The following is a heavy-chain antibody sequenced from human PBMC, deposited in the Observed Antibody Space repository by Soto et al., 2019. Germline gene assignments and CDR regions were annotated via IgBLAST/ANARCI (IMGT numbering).Heavy chain of an antibody. CDR2: ISGGSKSI. CDR3: VRDSRRGYGMDV. Sequence: GGSLRLSCVTSGFTFSSHSMNWVRQAPGKGLEWISYISGGSKSIYYAASVKGRFTISRDNAKNSLYLEMNSLRDEDTAVYSCVRDSRRGYGMDVWGPGTKVTVSS. CDR1: GFTFSSHS. D-gene: IGHD3-10*01. V-gene: IGHV3-48*02. J-gene: IGHJ6*02.